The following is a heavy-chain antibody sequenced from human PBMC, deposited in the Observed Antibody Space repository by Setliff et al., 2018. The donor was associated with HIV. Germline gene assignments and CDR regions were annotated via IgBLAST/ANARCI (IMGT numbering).Heavy chain of an antibody. CDR2: IIPIFGTA. V-gene: IGHV1-69*05. D-gene: IGHD6-13*01. CDR3: ASSWSRIRYYGMDV. CDR1: GGAFSSYA. Sequence: SVKVSCKASGGAFSSYAISWVRQAPGQGLEWMGGIIPIFGTANYAQKFQGRVTMTRNTSISTAYMELSSLRSDDTAVYYCASSWSRIRYYGMDVWGQGTTVTVSS. J-gene: IGHJ6*02.